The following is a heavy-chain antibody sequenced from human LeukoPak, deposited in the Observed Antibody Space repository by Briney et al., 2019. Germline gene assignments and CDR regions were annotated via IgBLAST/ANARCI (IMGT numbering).Heavy chain of an antibody. CDR1: GGSISSYY. V-gene: IGHV4-4*07. Sequence: SGTLSLTCTVSGGSISSYYWSWIRQPAGKGLEWIGRIYTSGSTNYNPSFKSRVTMSVDTSKNQFSLKLSSVTAADTAVYYCARLKRIQLWFIFDYWGQGTLVTVSS. D-gene: IGHD5-18*01. CDR2: IYTSGST. J-gene: IGHJ4*02. CDR3: ARLKRIQLWFIFDY.